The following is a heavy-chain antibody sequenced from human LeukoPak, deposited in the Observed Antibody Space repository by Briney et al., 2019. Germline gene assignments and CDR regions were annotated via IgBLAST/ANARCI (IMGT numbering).Heavy chain of an antibody. Sequence: GGSLRLSCAASVVTFSSYALSWVRQAPGKGLEWVSAISGSGGRTYYADSVKGRFTISRDNSKNTLYLQMNSLRADDTAVYYCAQFGPGMSVGDYWGQGTLVTVSS. J-gene: IGHJ4*02. CDR1: VVTFSSYA. CDR2: ISGSGGRT. CDR3: AQFGPGMSVGDY. D-gene: IGHD3-10*01. V-gene: IGHV3-23*01.